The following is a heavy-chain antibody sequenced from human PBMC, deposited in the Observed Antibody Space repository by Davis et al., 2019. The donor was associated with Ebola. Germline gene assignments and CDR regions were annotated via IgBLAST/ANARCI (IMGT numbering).Heavy chain of an antibody. Sequence: AGSLSLSCAASGFAFSSYSMSWVRQAPGKGLEWVAGIIGSGGSTYYADSVEGRFTISRDNSKNTLYLQMNSLRVEDTALYYCVKDLDYGDYVAPDFFDYWGQGTLVTVSS. D-gene: IGHD4-17*01. CDR3: VKDLDYGDYVAPDFFDY. CDR1: GFAFSSYS. V-gene: IGHV3-23*01. CDR2: IIGSGGST. J-gene: IGHJ4*02.